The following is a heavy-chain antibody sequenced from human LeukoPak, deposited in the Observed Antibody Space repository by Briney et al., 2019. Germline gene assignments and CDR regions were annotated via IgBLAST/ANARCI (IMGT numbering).Heavy chain of an antibody. Sequence: RGSLRLSCAASGFAFSTYGMHWVRQAPGKGLEWVAVPSYDGIRKNYAGSVKGRFTISRDNSKNTLYLQMDSLRAEDTAVYYCAKKSPGTYSGPPDYWGQGTLVTASS. D-gene: IGHD3-10*01. CDR3: AKKSPGTYSGPPDY. J-gene: IGHJ4*02. CDR2: PSYDGIRK. CDR1: GFAFSTYG. V-gene: IGHV3-30*18.